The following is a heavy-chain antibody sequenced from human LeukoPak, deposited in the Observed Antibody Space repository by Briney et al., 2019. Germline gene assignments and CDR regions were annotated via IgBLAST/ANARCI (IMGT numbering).Heavy chain of an antibody. Sequence: GGSLRLSCSASGFTFTNYVMYWVRQAPGKGLECDSGISSNGGNTYYADSVKGRFTISRDNSKNTLYLQMSSLRAEDTAVYYCVKDSYDNTGYEYFQHWGQGTLVTGSS. J-gene: IGHJ1*01. CDR2: ISSNGGNT. CDR1: GFTFTNYV. CDR3: VKDSYDNTGYEYFQH. V-gene: IGHV3-64D*08. D-gene: IGHD3-22*01.